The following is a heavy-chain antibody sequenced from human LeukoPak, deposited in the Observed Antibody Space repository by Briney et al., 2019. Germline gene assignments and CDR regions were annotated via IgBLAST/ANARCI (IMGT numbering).Heavy chain of an antibody. CDR1: GFTFSSSA. CDR3: ARDMDYAGWFDP. D-gene: IGHD4-17*01. CDR2: INNVASHI. J-gene: IGHJ5*02. Sequence: PGGSLRLSCAASGFTFSSSAMNWVRQAPGKGLEWVSSINNVASHIYYAHSVKGRFTISRDNAKTSLYLQMNSLRAEDTAVYYCARDMDYAGWFDPWGQGTLVTVSS. V-gene: IGHV3-21*01.